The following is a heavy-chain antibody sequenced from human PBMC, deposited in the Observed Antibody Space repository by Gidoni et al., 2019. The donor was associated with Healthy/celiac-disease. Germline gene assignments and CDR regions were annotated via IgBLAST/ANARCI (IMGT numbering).Heavy chain of an antibody. D-gene: IGHD2-15*01. CDR1: GGSFSGYY. CDR3: ARGRQNDCSGGSCYPGRDFQH. Sequence: QVQLQQWGAGLLKPSETLSLPCAVYGGSFSGYYWSWIRQPPGKGLEWIGEINHSGSTNYNPSLKSRVTISVDTSKNQFSLKLSSVTAADTAVYYCARGRQNDCSGGSCYPGRDFQHWGQGTLVTVSS. CDR2: INHSGST. V-gene: IGHV4-34*01. J-gene: IGHJ1*01.